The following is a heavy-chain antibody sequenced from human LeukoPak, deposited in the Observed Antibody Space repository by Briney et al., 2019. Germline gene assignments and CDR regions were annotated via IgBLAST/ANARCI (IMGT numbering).Heavy chain of an antibody. CDR3: ARGSRTIFGVVIIRGGVDY. D-gene: IGHD3-3*01. CDR1: GGSISSYY. J-gene: IGHJ4*02. CDR2: IYTSGST. Sequence: SSETLSLTCTVSGGSISSYYWSWIRQPAGKGLEWIGRIYTSGSTSYNPSLKSRVTISVDTSKNQFSLKLSSVTAADTAVYYCARGSRTIFGVVIIRGGVDYWGQGTLVTVSS. V-gene: IGHV4-4*07.